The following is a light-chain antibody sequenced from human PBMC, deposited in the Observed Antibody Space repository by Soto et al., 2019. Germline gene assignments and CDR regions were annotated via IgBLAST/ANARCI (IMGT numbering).Light chain of an antibody. V-gene: IGLV1-44*01. J-gene: IGLJ2*01. CDR1: SSNIGSNT. Sequence: QSVLTQPPSASGTPGQRVTISCSGSSSNIGSNTVNWYQQLPGTAPRLLIYSTNQRPSGVPDRFSGSKSGTSASLAISGLQSEDEADYYCAAWDDSLNGVVFGGGIKLTVL. CDR3: AAWDDSLNGVV. CDR2: STN.